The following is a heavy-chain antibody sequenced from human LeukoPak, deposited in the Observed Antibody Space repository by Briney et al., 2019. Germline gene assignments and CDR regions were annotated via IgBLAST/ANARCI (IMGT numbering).Heavy chain of an antibody. CDR1: GFTFSNAW. CDR3: TTGEFLEWLLYFDY. Sequence: GGSLRLSCAASGFTFSNAWMSWVRQAPGKGLEWVGRIKSKTDGGTTDYAAPVKGRFTISRDDSKNTLYLQMNSLKTEDTAMYYCTTGEFLEWLLYFDYWGQGTLVTVSS. CDR2: IKSKTDGGTT. J-gene: IGHJ4*02. V-gene: IGHV3-15*01. D-gene: IGHD3-3*01.